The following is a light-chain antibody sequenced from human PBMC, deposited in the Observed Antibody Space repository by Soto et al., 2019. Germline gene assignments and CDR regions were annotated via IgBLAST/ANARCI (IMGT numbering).Light chain of an antibody. Sequence: DIQMTQSPSSLSASVGDRVTITCLASQSISSYLNWYQQKPGKAPKLLIYAASSLQSGVPSMVSGSVSGTDFTLTISSLQPEDFATYYCQQSYSTPRTFGQGTKVDIK. J-gene: IGKJ1*01. CDR3: QQSYSTPRT. V-gene: IGKV1-39*01. CDR2: AAS. CDR1: QSISSY.